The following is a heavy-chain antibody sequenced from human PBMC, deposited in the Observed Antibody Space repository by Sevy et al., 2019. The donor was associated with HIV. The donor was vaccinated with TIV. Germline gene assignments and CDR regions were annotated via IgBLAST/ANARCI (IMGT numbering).Heavy chain of an antibody. Sequence: SETLSLTCAVYGGSFSGYYWSWIRQPPGKGLEWIGEVNHSGSTNYNPSLKSRVTISVDTSKNQFSLKLSSVTAADTAVYYCARYGGSSGNWFDPWGQGTLVTVSS. CDR3: ARYGGSSGNWFDP. CDR2: VNHSGST. V-gene: IGHV4-34*01. D-gene: IGHD6-6*01. J-gene: IGHJ5*02. CDR1: GGSFSGYY.